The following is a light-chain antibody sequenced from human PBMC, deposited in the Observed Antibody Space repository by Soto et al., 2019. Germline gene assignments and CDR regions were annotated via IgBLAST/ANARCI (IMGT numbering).Light chain of an antibody. Sequence: QSVLTQPPSASGSPGQSVAISCTGTSSDVGGYDYVSWYQQYPGKAPKLMIYDFSKRPSGVPDRFSGSKSGNTASLTVSGLQAEDEADYYCSSYAGTHIVFGTGTKVTVL. CDR3: SSYAGTHIV. CDR2: DFS. V-gene: IGLV2-8*01. CDR1: SSDVGGYDY. J-gene: IGLJ1*01.